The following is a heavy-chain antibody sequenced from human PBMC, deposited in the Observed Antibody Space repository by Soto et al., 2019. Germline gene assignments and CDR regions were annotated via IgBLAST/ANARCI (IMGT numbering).Heavy chain of an antibody. CDR3: ARPTYYYDSSGPPAY. Sequence: GGSLRLSCAVSGFTVRRSYLTWVRQAPGKELEWVSVIYSGGSTFYADSVKGRFTISRDNSKNMIYFQMNSLRAEDTAVYYCARPTYYYDSSGPPAYWGQGTLVTVSS. CDR1: GFTVRRSY. D-gene: IGHD3-22*01. J-gene: IGHJ4*02. CDR2: IYSGGST. V-gene: IGHV3-53*01.